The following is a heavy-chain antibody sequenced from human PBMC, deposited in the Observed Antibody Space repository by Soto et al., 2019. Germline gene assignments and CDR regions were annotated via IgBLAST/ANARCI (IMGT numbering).Heavy chain of an antibody. CDR1: GGSISSYY. D-gene: IGHD2-2*01. Sequence: SETLSLTCTVSGGSISSYYWSWIRQPPGKGLEWIGYIYYSGSTNYNPSLKSRVTISVDTSKNQFSLKLSSVTAADTAVYYCARDGRRVVPAAGGYNWFDPWGQGTLVTVSS. CDR2: IYYSGST. CDR3: ARDGRRVVPAAGGYNWFDP. V-gene: IGHV4-59*01. J-gene: IGHJ5*02.